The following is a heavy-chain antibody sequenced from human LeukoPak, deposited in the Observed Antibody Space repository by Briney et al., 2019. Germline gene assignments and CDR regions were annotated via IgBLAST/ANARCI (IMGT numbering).Heavy chain of an antibody. D-gene: IGHD5-24*01. J-gene: IGHJ6*02. CDR2: ISSSSSFI. CDR3: ARSERGGMDV. V-gene: IGHV3-21*01. Sequence: GGSLRLSCAASGFTFSSYSMNWVRQAPGKGLEWVSSISSSSSFIYYADSVKGRFTISRDNAKNSLYLQMNSLRAEDTAVYYCARSERGGMDVWGQGTTVTVSS. CDR1: GFTFSSYS.